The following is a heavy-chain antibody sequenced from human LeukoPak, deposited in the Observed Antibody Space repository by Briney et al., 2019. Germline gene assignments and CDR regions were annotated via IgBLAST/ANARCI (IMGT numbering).Heavy chain of an antibody. D-gene: IGHD3-10*01. Sequence: SETLSLTCTVSGDSFSNYYWSWIRQPPGKGLEWIGYISYSGSANYNPSLKSRVTISVDTSENQFSPRLSSVTAADTAVYYCARAKYYYGSGSPYYFDYWGQGTLVTVSS. CDR1: GDSFSNYY. CDR3: ARAKYYYGSGSPYYFDY. CDR2: ISYSGSA. J-gene: IGHJ4*02. V-gene: IGHV4-59*01.